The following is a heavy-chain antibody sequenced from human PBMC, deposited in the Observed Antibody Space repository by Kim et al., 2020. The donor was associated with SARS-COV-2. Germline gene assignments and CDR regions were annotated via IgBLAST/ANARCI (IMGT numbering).Heavy chain of an antibody. J-gene: IGHJ4*02. CDR2: IKQDGSEK. D-gene: IGHD3-10*01. CDR1: GFTFSSYW. CDR3: ARIRASLWFGELFPGYYFDY. V-gene: IGHV3-7*01. Sequence: GGSLRLSCAASGFTFSSYWMSWVRQAPGKGLEWVANIKQDGSEKYYVDSVKGRFTISRDNAKNSLYLQMNSLRAEDTAVYYCARIRASLWFGELFPGYYFDYWGQGTLVTVSS.